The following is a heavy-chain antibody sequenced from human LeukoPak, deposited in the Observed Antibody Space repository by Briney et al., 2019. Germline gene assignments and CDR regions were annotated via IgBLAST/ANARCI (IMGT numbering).Heavy chain of an antibody. CDR2: ISGSGDTT. V-gene: IGHV3-23*01. J-gene: IGHJ6*03. D-gene: IGHD3-10*01. CDR3: AKGIYGSGSYYSNYYYNMDV. Sequence: GGSLRLSCAASGFTFSSFAMNWVRQAPGKGLEWVSIISGSGDTTHYTDSVKGRFTVSRDNSKNTLYLQMNSLRAEDTAVYYCAKGIYGSGSYYSNYYYNMDVWGKGTTVTISS. CDR1: GFTFSSFA.